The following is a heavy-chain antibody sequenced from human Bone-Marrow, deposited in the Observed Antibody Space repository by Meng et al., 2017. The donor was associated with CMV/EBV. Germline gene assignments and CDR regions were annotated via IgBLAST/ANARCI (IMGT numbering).Heavy chain of an antibody. D-gene: IGHD2-2*01. CDR3: ARVKYCSSTSCPRGYYYYGMDV. Sequence: GESLKISCAASGFTFSSYSMNWVRQAPGKGLEWVSSISSSSSYIYYADSVKGRFTISRDNAKNSLYLQMNSLRAEDTAVYYCARVKYCSSTSCPRGYYYYGMDVWGQGTTVTVSS. J-gene: IGHJ6*02. CDR1: GFTFSSYS. CDR2: ISSSSSYI. V-gene: IGHV3-21*01.